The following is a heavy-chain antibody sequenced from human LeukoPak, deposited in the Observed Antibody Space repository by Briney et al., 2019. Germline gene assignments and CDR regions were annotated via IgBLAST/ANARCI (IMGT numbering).Heavy chain of an antibody. V-gene: IGHV4-34*01. J-gene: IGHJ3*02. Sequence: SETLSLTCTVSGGSFSGYYWSWIRQPPGKGLEWIGEINHSGSTNYNPSLKSRVTISVDTSKNQFSLKLSSVTAADTAVYYCARPAVVTAALDIWGQGTMVTVSS. D-gene: IGHD2-2*01. CDR1: GGSFSGYY. CDR3: ARPAVVTAALDI. CDR2: INHSGST.